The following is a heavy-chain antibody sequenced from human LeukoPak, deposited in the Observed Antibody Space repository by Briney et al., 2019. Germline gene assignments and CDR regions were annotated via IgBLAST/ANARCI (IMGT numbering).Heavy chain of an antibody. CDR2: IATGFDT. CDR3: ARFLGFGSGTYRLDY. CDR1: GFTFSTHA. V-gene: IGHV3-23*01. D-gene: IGHD3-10*01. Sequence: PGGSLRLSCAASGFTFSTHAMTWVRQAPGKGLEWVSSIATGFDTYSADSVKGRFAISRDNSKNTLYLQMNNLRADDTALYYCARFLGFGSGTYRLDYWGQGTLVTVSS. J-gene: IGHJ4*02.